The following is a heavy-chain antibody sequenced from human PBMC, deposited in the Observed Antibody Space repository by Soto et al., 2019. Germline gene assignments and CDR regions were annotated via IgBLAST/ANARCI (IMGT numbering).Heavy chain of an antibody. CDR3: ARVGYCSGGSCYSELFDAFDI. V-gene: IGHV3-11*01. CDR2: ISSSGSTI. CDR1: GFTFSDYY. Sequence: QVQLVESGGGLVKPGGSLRLSCAASGFTFSDYYMSWIRQAPGKGLEWVSYISSSGSTIYYADSVKGRFTISRDNAKNSRYLQMNSLRAEDTTVYYCARVGYCSGGSCYSELFDAFDIWGQGTMVTVSS. J-gene: IGHJ3*02. D-gene: IGHD2-15*01.